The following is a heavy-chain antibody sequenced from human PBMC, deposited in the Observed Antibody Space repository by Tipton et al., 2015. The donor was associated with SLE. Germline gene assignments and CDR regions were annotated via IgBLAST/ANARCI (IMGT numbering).Heavy chain of an antibody. CDR3: ARALLWFGDHMDV. J-gene: IGHJ6*03. V-gene: IGHV3-33*01. CDR1: GFTFSTYA. D-gene: IGHD3-10*01. Sequence: RSLRLSCTTSGFTFSTYAMHWVRQAPGKGLEWVAVIWYDGSKQYYADSVKGRFTISRDNSRSILYLQMNSPRAEDTAVYYCARALLWFGDHMDVWGKGTTVTVSS. CDR2: IWYDGSKQ.